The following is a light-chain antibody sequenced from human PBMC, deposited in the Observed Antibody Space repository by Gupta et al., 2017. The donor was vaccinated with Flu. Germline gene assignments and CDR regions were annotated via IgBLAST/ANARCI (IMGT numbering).Light chain of an antibody. Sequence: SYELTQPPSVPVSPGQTARITCSGDALPKQYAYWYQQKPGQAPVLVIYKDSERPSGIPERFSGSSSGTTVTLTISGVQAEDEADYYCQSADSSAHVVFGGGTKLTVL. V-gene: IGLV3-25*02. CDR3: QSADSSAHVV. J-gene: IGLJ2*01. CDR1: ALPKQY. CDR2: KDS.